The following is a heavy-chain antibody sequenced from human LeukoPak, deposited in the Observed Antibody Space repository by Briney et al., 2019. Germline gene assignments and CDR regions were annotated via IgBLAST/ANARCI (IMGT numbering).Heavy chain of an antibody. CDR3: AKGHRYCSSTSCPQGDY. CDR1: GFTFSSYA. Sequence: GGSLRLSCAASGFTFSSYAMAWVRQAPGKGLEWVSGISGSGGSTYYADSVKGRFTISRDNSKNTLYLQMNSLRAEDTAVYYCAKGHRYCSSTSCPQGDYWGQGTLVTVSS. V-gene: IGHV3-23*01. D-gene: IGHD2-2*01. J-gene: IGHJ4*02. CDR2: ISGSGGST.